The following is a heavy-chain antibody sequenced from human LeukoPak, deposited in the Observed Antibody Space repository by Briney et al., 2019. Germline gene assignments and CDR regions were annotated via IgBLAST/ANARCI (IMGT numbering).Heavy chain of an antibody. Sequence: GGSLRLSCAASGFTFSSYSINCVRQAPGDWLELVSSISISGSFIYYADSVKGRFTISRDNARNSLFLKMNSLRAEDTAVYYCARDLRYCSSASCSENGAFDIWGQGTMVTVSS. CDR1: GFTFSSYS. J-gene: IGHJ3*02. D-gene: IGHD2-2*01. V-gene: IGHV3-21*01. CDR3: ARDLRYCSSASCSENGAFDI. CDR2: ISISGSFI.